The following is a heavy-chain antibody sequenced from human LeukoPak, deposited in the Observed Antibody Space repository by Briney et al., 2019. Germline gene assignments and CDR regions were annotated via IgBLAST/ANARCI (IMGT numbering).Heavy chain of an antibody. CDR3: ARGSTQYSSGWYGLDY. Sequence: LSGGSLRLSCAASGSTFRDYGMHWARQGPGKGLVWVSRVNSDGSSTTYADSVKGRFTISRDNAKNTLYLQMNSLRAEDTAVYYCARGSTQYSSGWYGLDYWGQGTLVTVSS. CDR2: VNSDGSST. J-gene: IGHJ4*02. V-gene: IGHV3-74*01. CDR1: GSTFRDYG. D-gene: IGHD6-19*01.